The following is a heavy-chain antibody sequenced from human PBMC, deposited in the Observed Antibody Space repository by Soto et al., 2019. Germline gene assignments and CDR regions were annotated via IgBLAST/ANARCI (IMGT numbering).Heavy chain of an antibody. D-gene: IGHD5-18*01. CDR2: IGSAGDT. Sequence: EVQLLVSGGDLVQPGGSLRLSCAASGFTFSSYEMNWVRQAPGKGLEWVSGIGSAGDTYYADSVKGRFTISRENAKNSLYLQMDSLTAGDTAMYYCARGQGYEYGLDVWGQGTTVTVSS. CDR1: GFTFSSYE. CDR3: ARGQGYEYGLDV. J-gene: IGHJ6*02. V-gene: IGHV3-13*01.